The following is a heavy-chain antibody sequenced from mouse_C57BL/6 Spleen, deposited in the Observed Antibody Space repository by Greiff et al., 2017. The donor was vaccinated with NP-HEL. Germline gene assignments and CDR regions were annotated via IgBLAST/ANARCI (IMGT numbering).Heavy chain of an antibody. J-gene: IGHJ2*01. CDR2: INYDGSST. CDR3: ARDLGYYLDY. Sequence: EVMLVESEGGLVQPGSSMKLSCTASGFTFSDYYMAWVRQVPEKGLEWVANINYDGSSTYYLDSLKSRFIISRDNAKNILYLQMSSLKSEDTATYYCARDLGYYLDYWGQGTTLTVSS. CDR1: GFTFSDYY. D-gene: IGHD2-2*01. V-gene: IGHV5-16*01.